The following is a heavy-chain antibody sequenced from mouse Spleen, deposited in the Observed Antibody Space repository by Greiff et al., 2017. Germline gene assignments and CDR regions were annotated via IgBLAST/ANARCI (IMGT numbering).Heavy chain of an antibody. J-gene: IGHJ4*01. CDR3: ARERRLYAMDY. V-gene: IGHV1-64*01. D-gene: IGHD1-2*01. CDR1: GYTFTSYW. Sequence: QVQLQQPGAELVKPGASVKLSCKASGYTFTSYWMHWVKQRPGQGLEWIGMIHPNSGSTNYNEKFKSKATLTVDKSSSTAYMQLSSLTSEDSAVYYCARERRLYAMDYWGQGTSVTVSS. CDR2: IHPNSGST.